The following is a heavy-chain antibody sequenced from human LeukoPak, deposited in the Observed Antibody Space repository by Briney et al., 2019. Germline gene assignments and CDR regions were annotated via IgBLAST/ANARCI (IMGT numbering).Heavy chain of an antibody. CDR3: ARGVAVAGHHYYYYMDV. CDR2: IYYSGST. CDR1: GGSISSSSYY. J-gene: IGHJ6*03. Sequence: SETLSLTCTVSGGSISSSSYYWGWIRQPPGKGLEWIGSIYYSGSTYYNPSLKSRVTISVDTSKNQFSLKLSSVTAADTAVYYCARGVAVAGHHYYYYMDVWGKGTTVTVSS. D-gene: IGHD6-19*01. V-gene: IGHV4-39*07.